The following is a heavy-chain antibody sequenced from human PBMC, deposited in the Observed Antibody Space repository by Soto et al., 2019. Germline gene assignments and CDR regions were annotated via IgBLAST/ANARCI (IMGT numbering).Heavy chain of an antibody. CDR1: GGTFSSYA. D-gene: IGHD3-22*01. V-gene: IGHV1-69*13. CDR2: IIPIFGTA. Sequence: SVKVSCNASGGTFSSYAISWVRQAPGQGLEWMGGIIPIFGTANYAQKFQGRVTITADESTSTAYMELSSLRSEDTAVYHCARVKVYSSDDYYDSSGSLFDSWGQGTPVTVSS. J-gene: IGHJ4*02. CDR3: ARVKVYSSDDYYDSSGSLFDS.